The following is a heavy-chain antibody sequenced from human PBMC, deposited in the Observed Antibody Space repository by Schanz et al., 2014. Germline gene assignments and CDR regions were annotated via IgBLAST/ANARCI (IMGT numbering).Heavy chain of an antibody. D-gene: IGHD1-1*01. Sequence: VHLLESGGGLVQPGGSLRLSCSASTFTFDHYAMSWVRQAPGKGLEWVSTIGTSGGTNYAESVKGRFTISRDNSKNTLYLQMNSLRAEDTAVYFCAKIERNEDWGQGTLVTVSS. CDR1: TFTFDHYA. CDR2: IGTSGGT. V-gene: IGHV3-23*01. CDR3: AKIERNED. J-gene: IGHJ4*02.